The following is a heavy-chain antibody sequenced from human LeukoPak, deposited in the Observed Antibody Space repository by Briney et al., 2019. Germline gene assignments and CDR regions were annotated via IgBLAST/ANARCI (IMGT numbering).Heavy chain of an antibody. CDR1: GFTFSSYS. D-gene: IGHD6-13*01. Sequence: GGSLRLSCAASGFTFSSYSMNWVRQAPGKGLEWVSYISSSSSTIYYADSVKGRFTISRDNAKNSLYLQMNSLRAEDTAVYYCASIAAAAPYYYYMDVWGKGTTVTVSS. CDR3: ASIAAAAPYYYYMDV. J-gene: IGHJ6*03. V-gene: IGHV3-48*01. CDR2: ISSSSSTI.